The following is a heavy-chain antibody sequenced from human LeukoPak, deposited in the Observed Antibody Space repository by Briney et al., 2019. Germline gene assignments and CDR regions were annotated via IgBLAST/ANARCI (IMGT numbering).Heavy chain of an antibody. CDR3: ARDSGSSRPFDY. J-gene: IGHJ4*02. D-gene: IGHD6-13*01. V-gene: IGHV1-18*01. CDR1: GYTFTSYG. CDR2: ISAYSGNT. Sequence: ASVKVSCKASGYTFTSYGISWVRQAPGQGLEWMGWISAYSGNTNYAQKLQGRVAMTTDSSTSTAYMELRSLRSDDTAVYYCARDSGSSRPFDYWGQGTLVTVSS.